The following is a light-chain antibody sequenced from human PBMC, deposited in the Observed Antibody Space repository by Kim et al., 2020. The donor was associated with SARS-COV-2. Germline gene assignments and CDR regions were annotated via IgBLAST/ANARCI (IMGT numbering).Light chain of an antibody. CDR1: QRFSSSY. J-gene: IGKJ4*01. Sequence: LSPGDRPTLSFKTSQRFSSSYLAGYQQKPGQAPRLLIYGASSRATGIPDRFSGSGSGTDFTLTISRLEPEDFAVYYCQQYGSSPTFGGGTKVDIK. CDR3: QQYGSSPT. CDR2: GAS. V-gene: IGKV3-20*01.